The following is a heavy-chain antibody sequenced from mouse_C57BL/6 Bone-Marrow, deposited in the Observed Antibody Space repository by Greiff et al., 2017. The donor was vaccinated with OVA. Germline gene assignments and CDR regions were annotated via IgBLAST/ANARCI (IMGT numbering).Heavy chain of an antibody. V-gene: IGHV2-2*01. CDR2: IWSGGST. CDR3: ARNGYYGSSYVNYFDY. J-gene: IGHJ2*01. Sequence: VQLKESGPGLVQPSQSLSITCTVSGFSLTSYGVHWVRQSPGKGLEWLGVIWSGGSTDYNAAFISRLSISKDNSKSQVFFKMNSLQADDTAVYYCARNGYYGSSYVNYFDYWGQGTTLTVSS. D-gene: IGHD1-1*01. CDR1: GFSLTSYG.